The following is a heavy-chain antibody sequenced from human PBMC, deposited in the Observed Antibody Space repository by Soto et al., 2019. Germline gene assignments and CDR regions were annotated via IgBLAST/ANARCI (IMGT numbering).Heavy chain of an antibody. CDR1: GFTFSSYS. J-gene: IGHJ5*02. CDR3: ARHPERIAQIGWFDP. CDR2: ISSSSSTI. V-gene: IGHV3-48*01. Sequence: EVQLVESGGGLVQPGGSLRLSCAASGFTFSSYSMNWVRQAPGKGLEWVSYISSSSSTIYYADSVKGRFTISRDNAKNSRSLQMNSLRAEDTAVYYCARHPERIAQIGWFDPWGQGTLVTVSS. D-gene: IGHD6-13*01.